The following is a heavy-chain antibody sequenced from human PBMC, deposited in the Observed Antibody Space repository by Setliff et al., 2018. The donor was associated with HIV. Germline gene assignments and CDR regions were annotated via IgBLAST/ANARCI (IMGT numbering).Heavy chain of an antibody. J-gene: IGHJ4*02. V-gene: IGHV1-2*02. CDR2: INPNTGGT. CDR1: GYSFSSYG. Sequence: ASVKVSCKAAGYSFSSYGITWVRQAPGQGLEWMAWINPNTGGTQYAQKFQGRVTVTRDTPISTAYMEIKKLTSDDTAVYYCARDNRTGYSGGWPLDYWGQGTAVTVSS. D-gene: IGHD5-12*01. CDR3: ARDNRTGYSGGWPLDY.